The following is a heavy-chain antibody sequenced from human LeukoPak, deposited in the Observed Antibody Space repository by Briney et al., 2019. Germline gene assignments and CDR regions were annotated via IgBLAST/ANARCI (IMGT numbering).Heavy chain of an antibody. J-gene: IGHJ4*02. CDR3: ARSIASGY. V-gene: IGHV1-69*04. CDR2: LIPILGIA. Sequence: SVKVSCKASGGTFSSYAISWVRQAPGQGLEWMGRLIPILGIANYAQKFQGRVTITADKSTSTAYMGLSSLRSEDTAVYYCARSIASGYWGQGTLVTVSS. D-gene: IGHD6-25*01. CDR1: GGTFSSYA.